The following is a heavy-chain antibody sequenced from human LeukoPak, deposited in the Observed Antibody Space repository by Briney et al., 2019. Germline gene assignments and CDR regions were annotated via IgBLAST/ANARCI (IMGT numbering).Heavy chain of an antibody. CDR1: GFTFSSYW. J-gene: IGHJ4*02. CDR2: ITSSSTSM. CDR3: ARTYYDILTGYNPYFDY. Sequence: GGSLRLSCAASGFTFSSYWMNWVRQAPGKGLEWVSSITSSSTSMYYADSVKGRFTISRDNAKNSLYLQMISLRAEDTAVYYCARTYYDILTGYNPYFDYWGQGTLVTVSS. D-gene: IGHD3-9*01. V-gene: IGHV3-21*01.